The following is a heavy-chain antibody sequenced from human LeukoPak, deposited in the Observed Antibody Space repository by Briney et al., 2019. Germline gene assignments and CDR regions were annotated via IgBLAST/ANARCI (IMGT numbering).Heavy chain of an antibody. CDR3: ASTVFGLDSSGYYQGAFDI. CDR2: INHSGST. J-gene: IGHJ3*02. D-gene: IGHD3-22*01. V-gene: IGHV4-34*01. Sequence: SETLSLTCAVYGGSFSGYYWSWIRQPPGKGLEWIGEINHSGSTNYNPSLKSRVTISVDTSKNQFSLKLSSVTAADTAVYYCASTVFGLDSSGYYQGAFDIWGQGTMVTVSS. CDR1: GGSFSGYY.